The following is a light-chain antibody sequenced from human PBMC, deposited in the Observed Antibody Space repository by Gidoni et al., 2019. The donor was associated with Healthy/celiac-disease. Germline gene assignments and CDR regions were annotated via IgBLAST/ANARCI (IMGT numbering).Light chain of an antibody. Sequence: SELTQDPAVSVALGQTVRITCQGDSLRSYYASWYQQKPGQAPVLVIYGKNNRPSGIPDRFSGSSSGNTASLTITGAQAEDEADYYCNSRDSSGNHVVFGGGTKLTVL. V-gene: IGLV3-19*01. CDR1: SLRSYY. CDR3: NSRDSSGNHVV. CDR2: GKN. J-gene: IGLJ2*01.